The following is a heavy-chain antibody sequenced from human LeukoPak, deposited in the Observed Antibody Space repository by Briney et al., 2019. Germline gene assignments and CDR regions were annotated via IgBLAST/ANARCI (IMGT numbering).Heavy chain of an antibody. D-gene: IGHD2-2*01. CDR3: AKRAVVVVPAAMERGYYYYYMDV. CDR2: IWYDGSNK. CDR1: GFSFSSFG. Sequence: GGSLRLSCAASGFSFSSFGMHWVRQAPGKGLEWVAVIWYDGSNKYYADSMKGRFTISRDNSKNTLYLQMNSLRAEDTAVYYCAKRAVVVVPAAMERGYYYYYMDVWGKGTTVTVSS. V-gene: IGHV3-30*02. J-gene: IGHJ6*03.